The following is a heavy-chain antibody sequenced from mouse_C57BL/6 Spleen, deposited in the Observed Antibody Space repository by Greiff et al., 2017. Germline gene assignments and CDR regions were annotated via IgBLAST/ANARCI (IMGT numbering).Heavy chain of an antibody. CDR2: INPNYGTT. J-gene: IGHJ2*01. V-gene: IGHV1-39*01. Sequence: EVQLHQSGPELVKPGASVKISCKASGYSFTDYNMNWVKQSNGKSLEWIGVINPNYGTTSYNQQFKGKATLTVDQSSSTAYMQLNSLTSEDSAVYYCARDYGSSYVNYFGYWGQGTTLTVSS. CDR3: ARDYGSSYVNYFGY. D-gene: IGHD1-1*01. CDR1: GYSFTDYN.